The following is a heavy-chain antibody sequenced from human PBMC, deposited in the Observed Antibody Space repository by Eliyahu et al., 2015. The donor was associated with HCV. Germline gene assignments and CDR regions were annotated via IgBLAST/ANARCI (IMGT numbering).Heavy chain of an antibody. D-gene: IGHD1-1*01. CDR3: ARIDWNPDY. CDR1: GYSIRRGYH. CDR2: IHHSESK. Sequence: QVQLQESGPGLVKTSETLSLTCDVSGYSIRRGYHWGWIRQPPGRGLEWIANIHHSESKYYNTSLKSRVTISVDTSKNQFSLKLSSVTAADTAVYYCARIDWNPDYWGQGTLVTVSS. V-gene: IGHV4-38-2*01. J-gene: IGHJ4*02.